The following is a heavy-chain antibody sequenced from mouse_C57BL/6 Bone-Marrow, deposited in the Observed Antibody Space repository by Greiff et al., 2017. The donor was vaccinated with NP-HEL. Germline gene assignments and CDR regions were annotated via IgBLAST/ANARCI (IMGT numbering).Heavy chain of an antibody. V-gene: IGHV1-81*01. Sequence: QVQLQQSGAELARPGASVKLSYKASGYTFTSYGISWVKQRTGQGLEWIGEIYPRSGNTYYNEKFKGKATLTADKSSSTAYMELRSLTSADSAVYFCASIYYGNRYYFDYWGQGTTLTVSS. CDR1: GYTFTSYG. CDR2: IYPRSGNT. D-gene: IGHD2-1*01. CDR3: ASIYYGNRYYFDY. J-gene: IGHJ2*01.